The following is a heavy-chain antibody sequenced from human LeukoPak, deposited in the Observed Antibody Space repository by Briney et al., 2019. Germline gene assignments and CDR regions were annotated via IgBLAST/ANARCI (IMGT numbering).Heavy chain of an antibody. CDR3: ARDQGIFDY. CDR1: GFTFSNFG. J-gene: IGHJ4*02. V-gene: IGHV3-7*01. CDR2: IKEYGSDT. Sequence: GGSLRLSCAASGFTFSNFGMSWVRQAPGKGVEWVANIKEYGSDTYYVDSVRGRFTISRDNAKNSLYLQMNSLRAEDSAVYYCARDQGIFDYWGQGTLVTVSS.